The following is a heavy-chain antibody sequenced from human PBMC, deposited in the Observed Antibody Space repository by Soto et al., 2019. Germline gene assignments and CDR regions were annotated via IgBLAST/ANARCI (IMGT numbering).Heavy chain of an antibody. CDR3: TTGLRTYYDILTGYFGYYMDV. CDR2: IKSKTDGGTT. V-gene: IGHV3-15*01. J-gene: IGHJ6*03. CDR1: GFTFSNAW. D-gene: IGHD3-9*01. Sequence: EVQLVESGGGLVKPGGSLRLSCAASGFTFSNAWMSWVRQAPGKGLEWVGRIKSKTDGGTTDYAAPVKGRFTISRDDSKNTLYLQMNSLKTEDTAVYYCTTGLRTYYDILTGYFGYYMDVWGKGTTVTVSS.